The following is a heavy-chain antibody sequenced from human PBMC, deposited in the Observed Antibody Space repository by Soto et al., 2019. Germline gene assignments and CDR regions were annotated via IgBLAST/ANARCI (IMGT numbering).Heavy chain of an antibody. Sequence: QVQLVQSGAEVRKPGSSVKVSCKASGGTFSNYGITWVRQAPGQGLEWMGGIIPILDITNYAQRFQGRVTLTAGESTTTACTELTNRRSEDSSIFCCATDRVAITTGIRYWDFELLGRGTLVTVSS. CDR1: GGTFSNYG. J-gene: IGHJ2*01. V-gene: IGHV1-69*12. D-gene: IGHD3-22*01. CDR2: IIPILDIT. CDR3: ATDRVAITTGIRYWDFEL.